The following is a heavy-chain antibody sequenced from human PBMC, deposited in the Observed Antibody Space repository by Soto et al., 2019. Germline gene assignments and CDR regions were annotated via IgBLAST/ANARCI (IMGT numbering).Heavy chain of an antibody. CDR3: ARHRLAYGSGSFY. Sequence: SLTCTVSGDSITNNNYYWGWIRQPPGKGLEWIGSIYYSGNTYYNASLKSRVTISVDTSKSHFSLKLTSVTAADMAVYYCARHRLAYGSGSFYWGQGTPVTVSS. CDR2: IYYSGNT. V-gene: IGHV4-39*01. D-gene: IGHD3-10*01. CDR1: GDSITNNNYY. J-gene: IGHJ4*02.